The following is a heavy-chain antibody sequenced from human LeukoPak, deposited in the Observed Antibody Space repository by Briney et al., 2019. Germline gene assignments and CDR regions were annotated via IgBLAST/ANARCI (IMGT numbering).Heavy chain of an antibody. D-gene: IGHD2-15*01. CDR3: ARDKDDIVVVVAATRLGDAFDI. CDR1: GFTFSDYY. V-gene: IGHV3-11*04. Sequence: GGSLRLSCAASGFTFSDYYMSWIRQAPGKGLEWLSYISSSGTTIYYADSVKGRFTISRDNAKNSLYLQMNSLRAEDTAVYYCARDKDDIVVVVAATRLGDAFDIWGQGTMVTVSS. J-gene: IGHJ3*02. CDR2: ISSSGTTI.